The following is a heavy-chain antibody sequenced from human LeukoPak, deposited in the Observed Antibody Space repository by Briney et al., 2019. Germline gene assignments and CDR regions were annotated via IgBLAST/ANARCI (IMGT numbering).Heavy chain of an antibody. Sequence: ASVKVSCKASGGTFSSYAISWVRQAPGQGLEWMGGIIPIFGTANYAQKFQGRVTITADESTSTAYMELSSLRSEDTAVYYCARGTPVTTPHWFDPWGQGTLVTVSS. CDR1: GGTFSSYA. CDR2: IIPIFGTA. D-gene: IGHD4-11*01. CDR3: ARGTPVTTPHWFDP. J-gene: IGHJ5*02. V-gene: IGHV1-69*13.